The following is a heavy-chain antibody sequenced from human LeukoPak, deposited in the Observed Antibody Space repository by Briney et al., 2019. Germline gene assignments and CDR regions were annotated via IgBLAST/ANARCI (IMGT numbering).Heavy chain of an antibody. CDR3: ARATLVVVVAAYKSDAFDI. J-gene: IGHJ3*02. CDR1: GFTVSSNY. Sequence: GGSLRLSCAASGFTVSSNYMSWVRQAPGKGLEWVSVIYSGGSTYYADSVKGRFTISRDNSKNTLYLQMNSLRAEDTAVYYCARATLVVVVAAYKSDAFDIWGQGTMVTVSS. D-gene: IGHD2-15*01. V-gene: IGHV3-66*01. CDR2: IYSGGST.